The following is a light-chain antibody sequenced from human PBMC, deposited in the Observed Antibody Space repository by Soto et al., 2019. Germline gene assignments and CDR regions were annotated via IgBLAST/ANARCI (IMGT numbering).Light chain of an antibody. CDR1: QSINTW. CDR3: QQYNTYPYT. Sequence: DIQMTQSPSTLSASVGDRVTITCRASQSINTWLAWYQQKPGKAPNLLIYDASNLESGVPSRFSGSGSGTEFTLTISSLQPDDFATYYCQQYNTYPYTFGQGTKLEIK. V-gene: IGKV1-5*01. J-gene: IGKJ2*01. CDR2: DAS.